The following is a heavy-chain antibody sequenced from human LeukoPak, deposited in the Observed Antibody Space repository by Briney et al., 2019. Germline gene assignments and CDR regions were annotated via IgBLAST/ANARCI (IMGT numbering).Heavy chain of an antibody. CDR2: IYHSGST. D-gene: IGHD5-18*01. Sequence: SETLSLTCSVSGGSISSRSYYWGWIRQPPGKGLEWIGSIYHSGSTYYNPSLKSRVTISVDRSKNQFSLKLSSVTAADTAVYYCAREGTAMVSPRGDYWGQGTLVTVSS. V-gene: IGHV4-39*07. CDR1: GGSISSRSYY. CDR3: AREGTAMVSPRGDY. J-gene: IGHJ4*02.